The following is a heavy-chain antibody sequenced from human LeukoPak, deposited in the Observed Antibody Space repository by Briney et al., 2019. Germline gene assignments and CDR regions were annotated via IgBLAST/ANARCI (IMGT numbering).Heavy chain of an antibody. Sequence: KTSETLSLTCAVYGGSFSGYYWSWIRQPPGKGLEWIGEMNHSGSTNYNPSLKSRVTISVDTSKNQFSLKLSSVTAADTAVYYCARAGTPPYYYYYYMDVWGKGTTVTISS. D-gene: IGHD2-15*01. V-gene: IGHV4-34*01. J-gene: IGHJ6*03. CDR1: GGSFSGYY. CDR2: MNHSGST. CDR3: ARAGTPPYYYYYYMDV.